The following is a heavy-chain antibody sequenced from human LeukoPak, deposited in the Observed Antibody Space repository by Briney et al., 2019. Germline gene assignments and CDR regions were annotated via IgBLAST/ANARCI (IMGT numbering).Heavy chain of an antibody. CDR1: GFTFSSYS. V-gene: IGHV3-21*01. J-gene: IGHJ3*02. CDR2: ISSSSSYI. D-gene: IGHD3-22*01. CDR3: ARGTITMIESGWGFDI. Sequence: GGSLRLSCAASGFTFSSYSMNWVRQAPGKGLEWVSSISSSSSYIYYADSVRGRFTISRDNAKNSLYLQMNSLRAEDTAVYYCARGTITMIESGWGFDIWGQGTMVTVSS.